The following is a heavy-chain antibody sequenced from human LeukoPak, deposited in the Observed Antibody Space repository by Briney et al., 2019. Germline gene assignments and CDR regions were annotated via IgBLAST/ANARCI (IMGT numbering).Heavy chain of an antibody. V-gene: IGHV3-21*01. D-gene: IGHD3-9*01. Sequence: GGSLRLSCAASGFTFSSYSMSWVRQAPGKGLEWVSSISSSSSYIYYADSVKGRFTISGDNAKNSLYLQMNSLRAEDTAVYYCARDYQHPYDILTGYYNGGFDYWGQGTLVTVSS. CDR2: ISSSSSYI. J-gene: IGHJ4*02. CDR3: ARDYQHPYDILTGYYNGGFDY. CDR1: GFTFSSYS.